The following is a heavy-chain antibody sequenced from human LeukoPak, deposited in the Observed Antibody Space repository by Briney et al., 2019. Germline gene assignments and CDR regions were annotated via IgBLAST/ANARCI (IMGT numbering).Heavy chain of an antibody. CDR1: GYTFTGYY. V-gene: IGHV1-2*06. Sequence: ASVKVSCKASGYTFTGYYMHWVRQAPGQGLEWMGRINPNSGGTNYAQKFQGRVTMTRDTSISTAYMELSRLRSDDTAVYYCTRDRGYDYFFDYWGQGTLVTVSS. D-gene: IGHD5-12*01. CDR3: TRDRGYDYFFDY. J-gene: IGHJ4*02. CDR2: INPNSGGT.